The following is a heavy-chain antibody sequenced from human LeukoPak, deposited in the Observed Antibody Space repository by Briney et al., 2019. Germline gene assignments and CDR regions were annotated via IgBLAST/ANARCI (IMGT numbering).Heavy chain of an antibody. V-gene: IGHV3-23*01. J-gene: IGHJ6*02. CDR1: GFTFSSYA. Sequence: EGSLRLSCAASGFTFSSYAMSWVRQAPGKGLEWVSAISGSGGSTYYADSVKGRFTISRDNSKNTLYLQMNSLRAEDTAVYYCAKVAVAGTRYYYYGMDVWGQGTTVTVSS. CDR2: ISGSGGST. D-gene: IGHD6-19*01. CDR3: AKVAVAGTRYYYYGMDV.